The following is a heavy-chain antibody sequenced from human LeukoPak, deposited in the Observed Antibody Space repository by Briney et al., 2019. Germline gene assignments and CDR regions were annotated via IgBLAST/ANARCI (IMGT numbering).Heavy chain of an antibody. J-gene: IGHJ4*02. CDR1: GGSISSGSYY. CDR3: ARRPLHYYGSGSYVRTFDY. Sequence: SETLSLTCTVSGGSISSGSYYWNWIRQPAGKGLEWIGRIYTSGSTNYNPSLKSRVTISVDTSKNQFSLKLSSVTAADTAVYYCARRPLHYYGSGSYVRTFDYWGQGTLVTVSS. V-gene: IGHV4-61*02. CDR2: IYTSGST. D-gene: IGHD3-10*01.